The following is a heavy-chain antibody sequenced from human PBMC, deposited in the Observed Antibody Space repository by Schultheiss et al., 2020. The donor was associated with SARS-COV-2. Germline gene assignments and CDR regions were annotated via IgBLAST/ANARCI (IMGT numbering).Heavy chain of an antibody. CDR3: ARHRWDIVVVPAAMRLNWFDP. D-gene: IGHD2-2*01. V-gene: IGHV4-39*01. CDR1: GGSISSSSYY. J-gene: IGHJ5*02. CDR2: IYYSGST. Sequence: SETLSLTCTVSGGSISSSSYYWGWIRQPPGKGLEWIGSIYYSGSTYYNPSLKSRVTISVDTSKNQFSLKLSSVTAADTAVYYCARHRWDIVVVPAAMRLNWFDPWGQGTLVTVSS.